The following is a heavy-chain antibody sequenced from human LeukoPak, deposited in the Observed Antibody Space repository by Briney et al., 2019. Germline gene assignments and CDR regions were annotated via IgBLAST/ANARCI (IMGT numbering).Heavy chain of an antibody. V-gene: IGHV3-53*01. CDR3: ASVTVTTGYYYYYMDV. J-gene: IGHJ6*03. CDR1: GLTVSSNY. Sequence: GGSLRLSCAASGLTVSSNYMSWVRQAPGKGLEWVSVIYSGGSTYYADSVKGRFTISRDNSKNTLYLQMNSLRAEDTAVYYCASVTVTTGYYYYYMDVWGKGATVTVSS. D-gene: IGHD4-17*01. CDR2: IYSGGST.